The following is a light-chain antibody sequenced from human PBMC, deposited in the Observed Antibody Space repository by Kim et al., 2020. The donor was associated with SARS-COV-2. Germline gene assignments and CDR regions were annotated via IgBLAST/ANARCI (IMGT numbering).Light chain of an antibody. CDR2: DVS. Sequence: QSALTQPASVSGSPGQSITISCTGTSSDVGRYKYVSWYQQHPGKAPKVLIYDVSNRPSGVSNRFSGSKSGNTASLTISGLQAEDEADYYCTSYTSSGTYVFETGTKVTVL. V-gene: IGLV2-14*03. CDR1: SSDVGRYKY. CDR3: TSYTSSGTYV. J-gene: IGLJ1*01.